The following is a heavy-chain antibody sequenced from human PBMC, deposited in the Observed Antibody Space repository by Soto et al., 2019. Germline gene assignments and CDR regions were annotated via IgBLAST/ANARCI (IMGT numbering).Heavy chain of an antibody. J-gene: IGHJ5*02. Sequence: PLETLSLTCTVSGGSVSSGSYYWSWIRQPPGRGLEWIGYIYYSGSTNYNPSLKRRVTISVDTSKNQFSLKLSSVTAADTAVYYCARACIAARRCNWFDPWGQGTLVTVSS. CDR3: ARACIAARRCNWFDP. CDR1: GGSVSSGSYY. D-gene: IGHD6-6*01. V-gene: IGHV4-61*01. CDR2: IYYSGST.